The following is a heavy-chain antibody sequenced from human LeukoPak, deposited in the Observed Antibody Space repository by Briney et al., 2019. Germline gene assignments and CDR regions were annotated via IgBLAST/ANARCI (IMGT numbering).Heavy chain of an antibody. CDR2: ISSLNGNT. Sequence: ASVKVSCKASGYTFTSSGISWVRQAPGQGLEWMGWISSLNGNTHYAQKFQGRVLMITDTSTTTVYMQLSSLRSDDTAVYYCARANSGTYANNWFDSWGQGTLVTVSS. CDR3: ARANSGTYANNWFDS. D-gene: IGHD1-26*01. CDR1: GYTFTSSG. J-gene: IGHJ5*01. V-gene: IGHV1-18*01.